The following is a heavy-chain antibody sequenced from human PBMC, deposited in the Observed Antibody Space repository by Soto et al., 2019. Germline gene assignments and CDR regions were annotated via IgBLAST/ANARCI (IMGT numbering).Heavy chain of an antibody. V-gene: IGHV4-30-4*01. CDR2: MYYTGST. Sequence: QVQLQESGPGLVKPSQTLSLTCTVSGGSIGSGDYYWSWIRQPPGKGLEWIGYMYYTGSTYYNPSLCSRLTISVDTSKNRFSLKLSAVKAADTAVYYCSRAFVESSGYYWGLCYWGQGTPVTVSS. J-gene: IGHJ4*02. CDR3: SRAFVESSGYYWGLCY. D-gene: IGHD3-22*01. CDR1: GGSIGSGDYY.